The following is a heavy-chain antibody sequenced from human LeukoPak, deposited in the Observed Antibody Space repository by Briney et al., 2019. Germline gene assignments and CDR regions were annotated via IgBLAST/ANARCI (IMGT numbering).Heavy chain of an antibody. CDR2: INHSGST. CDR1: GGSFSGYY. CDR3: ARGAAYCSSTSCYRRYSYGIDY. V-gene: IGHV4-34*01. J-gene: IGHJ4*02. Sequence: PSETLSLTCAVYGGSFSGYYWSWIRQPPGKGLEWIGEINHSGSTNYNPSLKSRVTISVDTSKNHCSLKLSSVTAADTAVYYCARGAAYCSSTSCYRRYSYGIDYWGQGTLVTVSS. D-gene: IGHD2-2*01.